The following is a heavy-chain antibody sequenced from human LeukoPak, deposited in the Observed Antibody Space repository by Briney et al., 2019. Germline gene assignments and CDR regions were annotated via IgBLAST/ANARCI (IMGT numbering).Heavy chain of an antibody. J-gene: IGHJ4*02. CDR2: SYSGGST. V-gene: IGHV3-53*01. CDR3: ARGPDVDGYIHAPFDY. CDR1: GFTISRHY. D-gene: IGHD5-24*01. Sequence: GGSLRLSCAASGFTISRHYMGWVRQAPGKGLEWVALSYSGGSTYYADPVEGRFTISRDNSKSMLFLQMNSLRADDTAVYYCARGPDVDGYIHAPFDYWGQGALVTVSS.